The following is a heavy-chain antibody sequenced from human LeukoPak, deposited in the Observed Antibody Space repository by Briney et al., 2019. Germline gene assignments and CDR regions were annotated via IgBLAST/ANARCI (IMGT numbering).Heavy chain of an antibody. CDR2: ISSSGSTI. D-gene: IGHD4-17*01. CDR3: ARDAVTSYWYFDL. J-gene: IGHJ2*01. V-gene: IGHV3-11*01. Sequence: GGSLRLSCAASGFTFSDYYMSWIRQAPGKGLEWVSYISSSGSTIYYADSVKGRFTIPRDNAKNSLYLQMNSLRAEDTAVYYCARDAVTSYWYFDLWGRGTLVTVSS. CDR1: GFTFSDYY.